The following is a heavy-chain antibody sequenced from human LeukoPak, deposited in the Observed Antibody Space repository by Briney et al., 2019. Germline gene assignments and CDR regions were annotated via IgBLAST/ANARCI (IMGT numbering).Heavy chain of an antibody. J-gene: IGHJ4*02. CDR3: ANSIEFDYGDYYFDY. Sequence: SETLSVTCAGYGESFSGYYWSWIRQPPGKGLEWIGEINHSGSTNYNPSLKSRVTISVDTSKNQFSLKLSSVTAADTAVYYCANSIEFDYGDYYFDYWGQGALVTISS. CDR2: INHSGST. CDR1: GESFSGYY. D-gene: IGHD4-17*01. V-gene: IGHV4-34*01.